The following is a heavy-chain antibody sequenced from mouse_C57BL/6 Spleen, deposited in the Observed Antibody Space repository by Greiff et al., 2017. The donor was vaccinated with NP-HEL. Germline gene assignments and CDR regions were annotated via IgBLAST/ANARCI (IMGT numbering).Heavy chain of an antibody. CDR1: GYAFSSYW. J-gene: IGHJ2*01. CDR2: IYPGDGDT. Sequence: VQLQQSGAELVKPGASVKISCKASGYAFSSYWMNWVKQRPGKGLEWIGQIYPGDGDTNYNGKFKGKATLTADKSSSTAYMQLSSLTSEDSAVYFCARRWDENYFDYWGQGTTLTVSS. V-gene: IGHV1-80*01. D-gene: IGHD4-1*01. CDR3: ARRWDENYFDY.